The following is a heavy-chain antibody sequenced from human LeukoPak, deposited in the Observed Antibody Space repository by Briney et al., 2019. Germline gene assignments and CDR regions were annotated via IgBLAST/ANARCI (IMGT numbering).Heavy chain of an antibody. V-gene: IGHV3-66*01. CDR2: IYSGGSS. Sequence: GGSLRLSCAASGFTVSSNYMSWVRQAPGKGLEWVSVIYSGGSSYYADSVKGRFTISRDNSKNTLYLQMNSLRAEDTAVYYCARVVRGIGGFDYYMDVWGKGTTVTISS. D-gene: IGHD1-26*01. J-gene: IGHJ6*03. CDR3: ARVVRGIGGFDYYMDV. CDR1: GFTVSSNY.